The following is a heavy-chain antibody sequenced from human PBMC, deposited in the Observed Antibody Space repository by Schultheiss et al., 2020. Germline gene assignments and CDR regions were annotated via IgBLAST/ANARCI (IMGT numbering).Heavy chain of an antibody. D-gene: IGHD2-21*01. CDR2: IKQDGSEK. CDR1: GLTFRSFW. V-gene: IGHV3-7*01. J-gene: IGHJ4*02. CDR3: RCYSDFDY. Sequence: GGSLRLSCVVSGLTFRSFWMSWARQAPGKGLEWVANIKQDGSEKYYVDSVKGRFTISRDNAKNSLYLQMNSLRAEDTAVYYCRCYSDFDYWGQGTLVTVSS.